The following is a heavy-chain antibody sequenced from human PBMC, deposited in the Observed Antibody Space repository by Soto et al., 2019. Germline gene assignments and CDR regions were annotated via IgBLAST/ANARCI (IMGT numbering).Heavy chain of an antibody. D-gene: IGHD3-16*02. CDR3: ARGMIPFGGVIVSAAFDI. CDR2: MNPNSGNT. V-gene: IGHV1-8*01. Sequence: ASVKVSCKASGYTFTSYDINWVRQATGQGLEWMGWMNPNSGNTGYAQKFQGRVTMTRNTSISTAYMELSSLRSEDTAVYYCARGMIPFGGVIVSAAFDIWGQGTMVTVS. CDR1: GYTFTSYD. J-gene: IGHJ3*02.